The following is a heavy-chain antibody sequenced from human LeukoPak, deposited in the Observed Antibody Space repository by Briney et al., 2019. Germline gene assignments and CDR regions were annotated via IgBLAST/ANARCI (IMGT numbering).Heavy chain of an antibody. CDR1: GFTLSNYG. J-gene: IGHJ5*02. Sequence: GGSLRLSCAASGFTLSNYGMHWVRQAPGKGLEWVAVISYDGSNKNYADSVKGRFTISRDNSKNTLYLQMDSLRAEDTAVYYCANYERANDHWGQGTLVTVSS. D-gene: IGHD3-16*01. CDR2: ISYDGSNK. CDR3: ANYERANDH. V-gene: IGHV3-30*18.